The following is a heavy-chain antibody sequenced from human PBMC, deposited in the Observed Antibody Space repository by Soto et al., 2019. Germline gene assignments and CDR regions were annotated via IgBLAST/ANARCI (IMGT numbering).Heavy chain of an antibody. CDR2: MNPNSGHT. CDR1: GYTFTSFD. D-gene: IGHD1-1*01. V-gene: IGHV1-8*01. J-gene: IGHJ4*02. CDR3: TRGRNSGDGYNGGGY. Sequence: GASVKVSCKASGYTFTSFDINWVRQATGQGLEWMGWMNPNSGHTGYAQKFQGRVTMTRDTSISTAYMELSSLRYEDTAVYYWTRGRNSGDGYNGGGYWGQGTLVTVSS.